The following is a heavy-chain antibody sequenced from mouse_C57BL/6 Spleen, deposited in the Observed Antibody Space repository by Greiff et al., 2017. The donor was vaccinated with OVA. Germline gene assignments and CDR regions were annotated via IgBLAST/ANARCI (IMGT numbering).Heavy chain of an antibody. V-gene: IGHV1-69*01. CDR1: GYTFTSYW. CDR2: IDPSDSYT. D-gene: IGHD2-4*01. CDR3: ARRGYDYVDY. Sequence: QVQLQQPGAELVMPGASVKLSCKASGYTFTSYWMHWVKQRPGQGLEWIGEIDPSDSYTNYNQKFKGKSTLTVDKSSSTAYMQLSSLTSEDSAVYYCARRGYDYVDYWGKGTTLTVSS. J-gene: IGHJ2*01.